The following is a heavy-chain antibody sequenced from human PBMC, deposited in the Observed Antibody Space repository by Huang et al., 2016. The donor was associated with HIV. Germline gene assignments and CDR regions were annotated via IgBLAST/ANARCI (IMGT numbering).Heavy chain of an antibody. J-gene: IGHJ3*02. V-gene: IGHV1-18*01. Sequence: QVQLVQSGTEVKKPGASVKVSCKASDYSFNSYGINWVRQAPGQGLEWMGWINNYNGNTNYAQKFQDRVTLTTDTSTSTAYMELKTLLSDDTAVYYCARQGFGRTDAFDIWGQGTMVTVSS. D-gene: IGHD3-10*01. CDR3: ARQGFGRTDAFDI. CDR2: INNYNGNT. CDR1: DYSFNSYG.